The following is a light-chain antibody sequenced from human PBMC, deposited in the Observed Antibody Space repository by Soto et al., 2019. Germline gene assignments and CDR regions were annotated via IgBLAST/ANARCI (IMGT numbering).Light chain of an antibody. V-gene: IGKV1-5*03. Sequence: DIQMTQSPSTLSASVGDRVTITCRASQSISSWLAWYQQKPGKAPTLLIYKASSFKSGYPSRFSGSGSGTEFTLTISSLQPDDVASYYCQQYNSYSPWTFGQGTKVEIK. CDR2: KAS. CDR1: QSISSW. CDR3: QQYNSYSPWT. J-gene: IGKJ1*01.